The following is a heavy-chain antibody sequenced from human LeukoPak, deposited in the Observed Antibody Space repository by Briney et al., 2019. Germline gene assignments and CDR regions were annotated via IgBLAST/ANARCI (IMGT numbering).Heavy chain of an antibody. CDR3: ARDGFVGAADY. Sequence: GGSLRLSCAASEFIFSGYWMNWVRQAPGKGLEWVANIKQDGSEKQYVDSVRGRFTISRDNAKNSLYLQMHSLRVEDTAVYYCARDGFVGAADYWGQGTLVTVSS. J-gene: IGHJ4*02. CDR1: EFIFSGYW. D-gene: IGHD6-13*01. CDR2: IKQDGSEK. V-gene: IGHV3-7*01.